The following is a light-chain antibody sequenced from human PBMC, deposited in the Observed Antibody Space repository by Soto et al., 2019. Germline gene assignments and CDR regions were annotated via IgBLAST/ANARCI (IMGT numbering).Light chain of an antibody. CDR1: QSVSSY. J-gene: IGKJ5*01. CDR3: QQYGGTPPIT. V-gene: IGKV3-20*01. CDR2: DAS. Sequence: IVLTQSPGTLSLSPGERATLSCRASQSVSSYLAWYQQKPGQAPRLLSYDASNRATGIPARFSGSGSGTDFTLTISRLEPEDFAVYYCQQYGGTPPITVGQGARLEIK.